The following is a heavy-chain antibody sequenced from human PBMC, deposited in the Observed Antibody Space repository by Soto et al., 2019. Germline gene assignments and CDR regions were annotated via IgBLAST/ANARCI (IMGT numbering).Heavy chain of an antibody. D-gene: IGHD6-25*01. CDR1: GFTFSTYD. CDR3: ARRGIDTMSGFDALDV. J-gene: IGHJ3*01. Sequence: EVLLVESGGGWVQPGGSLRLSCTTSGFTFSTYDMHCVRQVTGKGLEWVSGIVAAGDTYYPDSVKGRFTISRENAKNSLYLQMDSLRVEDTAVYYCARRGIDTMSGFDALDVWGLGTKVTVSS. V-gene: IGHV3-13*01. CDR2: IVAAGDT.